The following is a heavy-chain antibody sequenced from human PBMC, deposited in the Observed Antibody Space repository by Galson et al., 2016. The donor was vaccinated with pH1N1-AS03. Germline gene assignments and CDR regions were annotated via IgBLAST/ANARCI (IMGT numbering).Heavy chain of an antibody. Sequence: SVKVSCKASGGTFSSNAISWVRQAPGQGLEWMGGIIAMFGTANYAQKVQGRVTITADKSTSTAYMELSSLRSEDTAVYYCARDANYDFWSGHDAFDIWGQGTMVTVSS. CDR3: ARDANYDFWSGHDAFDI. CDR1: GGTFSSNA. CDR2: IIAMFGTA. D-gene: IGHD3-3*01. V-gene: IGHV1-69*06. J-gene: IGHJ3*02.